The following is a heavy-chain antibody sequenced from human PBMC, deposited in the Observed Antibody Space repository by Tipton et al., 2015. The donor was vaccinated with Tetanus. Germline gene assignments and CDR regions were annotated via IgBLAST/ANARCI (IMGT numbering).Heavy chain of an antibody. J-gene: IGHJ4*02. V-gene: IGHV1-69*06. CDR1: GGTFSSYA. CDR2: IIPILGTA. Sequence: QLVQSGAEVKKPGSSVKVSCKASGGTFSSYAISWVRQAPGQGLEWMGGIIPILGTANYAQKFQGRVTITADKSTSTAYMELSRLRSEDTAVYYCARVETPVTALDYWGQGTLVTVSS. D-gene: IGHD4-17*01. CDR3: ARVETPVTALDY.